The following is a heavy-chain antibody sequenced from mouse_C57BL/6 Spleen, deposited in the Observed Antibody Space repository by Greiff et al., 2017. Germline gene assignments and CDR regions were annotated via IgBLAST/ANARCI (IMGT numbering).Heavy chain of an antibody. CDR1: GFTFSDYG. Sequence: EVKLQESGGGLVKPGGSLKLSCAASGFTFSDYGMHWVRQAPEKGLEWVAYISSGSSTIYYADTVKGRFTISRDNAKNTLFLQMTSLRSEDTAMYYCARAGVITTVVNPYYYAMDYWGQGTSVTVSS. D-gene: IGHD1-1*01. CDR3: ARAGVITTVVNPYYYAMDY. V-gene: IGHV5-17*01. J-gene: IGHJ4*01. CDR2: ISSGSSTI.